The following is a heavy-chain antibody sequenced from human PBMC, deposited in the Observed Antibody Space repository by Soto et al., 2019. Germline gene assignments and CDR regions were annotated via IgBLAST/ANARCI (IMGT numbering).Heavy chain of an antibody. J-gene: IGHJ4*02. CDR2: INAGNGNT. CDR1: GYTFTSYA. V-gene: IGHV1-3*01. Sequence: ASVKVSCKASGYTFTSYAMHWVRQAPGQRLEWMGWINAGNGNTKYSQKFQGRVTITRDTSASTAYMELSSLRSEDTAVYYCARDGGYYDSSGLGYWGQGTLVTVSS. CDR3: ARDGGYYDSSGLGY. D-gene: IGHD3-22*01.